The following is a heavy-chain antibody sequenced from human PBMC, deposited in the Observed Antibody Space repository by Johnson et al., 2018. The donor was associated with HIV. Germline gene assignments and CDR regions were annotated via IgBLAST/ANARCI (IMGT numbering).Heavy chain of an antibody. J-gene: IGHJ3*02. D-gene: IGHD6-13*01. CDR3: ASSSSSWNSDPDDAFDI. CDR1: GFTFSSYW. V-gene: IGHV3-7*05. CDR2: IKQDGSEK. Sequence: MLLVESGGGLVQPGGSLRLSCAASGFTFSSYWMSWVRQAPGKGLEWVANIKQDGSEKYYVDSVKGRFTISRDNAKNSLYLQMNSLRAEDTAVYYCASSSSSWNSDPDDAFDIWGQGTMVTVSS.